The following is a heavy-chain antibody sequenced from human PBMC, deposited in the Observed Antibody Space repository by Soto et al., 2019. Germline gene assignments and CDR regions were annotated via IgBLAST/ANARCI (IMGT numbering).Heavy chain of an antibody. D-gene: IGHD3-22*01. CDR3: SRDYYGPGPD. V-gene: IGHV3-7*04. CDR2: IKEDGGKT. J-gene: IGHJ4*02. CDR1: GLTLSRYW. Sequence: EVQLMESGGGLVKPGGSLRLSCVASGLTLSRYWMSWVRQAPGKGLEWVANIKEDGGKTYYVDSVKGRFTISRDNAKNSVYLQMNSLRVEDTAVYYCSRDYYGPGPDWGQGTLVIVS.